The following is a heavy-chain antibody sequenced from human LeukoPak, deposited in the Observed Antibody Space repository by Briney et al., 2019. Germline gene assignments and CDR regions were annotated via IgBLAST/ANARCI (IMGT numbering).Heavy chain of an antibody. Sequence: GASVKVSCKASGYTFSDYSMHWVRQAPGQGLEWMGWINPNSGGTNYAQKFQGRVTMTRDTSISTAYMELSRLRSDDTAVYYCARDIVVVVETNTNDYWGQGTLVTVSS. J-gene: IGHJ4*02. CDR1: GYTFSDYS. V-gene: IGHV1-2*02. CDR2: INPNSGGT. D-gene: IGHD2-15*01. CDR3: ARDIVVVVETNTNDY.